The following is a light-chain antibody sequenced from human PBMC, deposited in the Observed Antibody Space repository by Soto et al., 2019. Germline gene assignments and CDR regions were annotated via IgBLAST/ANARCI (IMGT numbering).Light chain of an antibody. Sequence: EIVLTQSPGTLSLSPGERATLSCRASQSVSSSYLAWYQQKPGQAPRLLIYDASDRAPGIPARFSGSGSATDFTLTINNLEPEDFAVYYCQQRSNWPPSITVGQGTRLEIK. J-gene: IGKJ5*01. V-gene: IGKV3D-20*02. CDR2: DAS. CDR1: QSVSSSY. CDR3: QQRSNWPPSIT.